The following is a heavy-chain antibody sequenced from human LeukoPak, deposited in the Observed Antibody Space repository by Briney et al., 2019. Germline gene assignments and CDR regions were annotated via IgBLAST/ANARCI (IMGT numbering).Heavy chain of an antibody. Sequence: SETLSLTCNVSGVSVSTSHWNWIRQRPGKGLEWIGCLSYTGKTDYNPPLKSRVSISLGSSNNHFSLKLTSVTAADTAVYYCSEGYFEPFDHWGQGILVTVSS. CDR3: SEGYFEPFDH. D-gene: IGHD2/OR15-2a*01. CDR1: GVSVSTSH. V-gene: IGHV4-59*02. CDR2: LSYTGKT. J-gene: IGHJ4*02.